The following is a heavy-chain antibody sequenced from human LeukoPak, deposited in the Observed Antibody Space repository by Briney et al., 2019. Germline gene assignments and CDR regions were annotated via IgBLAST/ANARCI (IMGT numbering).Heavy chain of an antibody. J-gene: IGHJ2*01. CDR3: ARPHAVDFWSGYSSWYFDL. D-gene: IGHD3-3*01. Sequence: SETLSLTCAVSGYSTSSGYYWGWIRQPPGKGLEWIGSIYHSGSTYYNPSLKSRVTISVDTSKNQFSLKLSSVTAADTAVYYCARPHAVDFWSGYSSWYFDLWGRGTLVTVSS. CDR2: IYHSGST. V-gene: IGHV4-38-2*01. CDR1: GYSTSSGYY.